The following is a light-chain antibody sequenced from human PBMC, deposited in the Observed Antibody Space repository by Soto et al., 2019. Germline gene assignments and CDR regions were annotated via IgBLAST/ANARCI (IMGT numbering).Light chain of an antibody. CDR1: QSLDSW. Sequence: DIQMTQSPSTLSASVEDRVTITCRASQSLDSWLAWYQQKPGKPPKLLIYKTSILEFGVPSRFSGSGSGKLFTLTISSLQPDDFATYYCQQYHSFSSFGQGTKVEIK. J-gene: IGKJ1*01. CDR2: KTS. CDR3: QQYHSFSS. V-gene: IGKV1-5*03.